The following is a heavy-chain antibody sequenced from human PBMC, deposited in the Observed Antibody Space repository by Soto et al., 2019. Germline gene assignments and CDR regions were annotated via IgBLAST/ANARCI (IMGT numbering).Heavy chain of an antibody. CDR2: IYWNDDK. V-gene: IGHV2-5*01. D-gene: IGHD1-1*01. J-gene: IGHJ3*01. CDR3: VRGPATLPFFAFAV. Sequence: PGPTLVNPTQTLTLTCSLSGISLSTSGVGLGWIRQTPGKALEWLALIYWNDDKHYSPSLKSRLTITKDTSKNQAVLTMTNMDPVDTATYYGVRGPATLPFFAFAVWGQGTVVTVSS. CDR1: GISLSTSGVG.